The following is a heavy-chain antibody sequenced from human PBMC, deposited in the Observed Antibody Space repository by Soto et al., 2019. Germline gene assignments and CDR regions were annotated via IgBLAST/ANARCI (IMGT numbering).Heavy chain of an antibody. CDR2: IIPIFGTA. Sequence: QVQLVQSGAEVKKPGSSVKVSCKASGGTFSSYAISWVRQAPGQGLEWMGGIIPIFGTANYAQKFQGRVTITADESTSTAYMELSSLRSEDTAVYYCARDRGQYQLLFGRDYGMDVWGQGTTVTVSS. CDR1: GGTFSSYA. D-gene: IGHD2-2*01. V-gene: IGHV1-69*12. CDR3: ARDRGQYQLLFGRDYGMDV. J-gene: IGHJ6*02.